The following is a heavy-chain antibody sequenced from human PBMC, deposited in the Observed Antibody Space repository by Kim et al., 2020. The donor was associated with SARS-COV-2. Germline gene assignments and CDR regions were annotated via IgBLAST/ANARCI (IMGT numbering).Heavy chain of an antibody. J-gene: IGHJ4*02. CDR3: VKEAAFTTIVVDYYFDY. V-gene: IGHV3-30*02. Sequence: VKGRVTRSRDNSKNTRYLQMDSLRAEDTAIYYCVKEAAFTTIVVDYYFDYWGQGTLVTVSS. D-gene: IGHD3-22*01.